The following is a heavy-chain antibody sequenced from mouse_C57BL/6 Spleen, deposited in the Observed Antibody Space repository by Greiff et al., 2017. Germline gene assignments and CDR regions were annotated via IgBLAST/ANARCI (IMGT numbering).Heavy chain of an antibody. CDR3: ARDGSSHWYFDV. J-gene: IGHJ1*03. Sequence: VQLQQPGAELVKPGASVKLSCKASGYTFTSYWMQWVKQRPGQGLEWIGEIDPSDSYTNYNPKFKGKATLTVDTSSSTAYMQLSSLTSEDSAVYYCARDGSSHWYFDVWGTGTTVTVSS. CDR1: GYTFTSYW. CDR2: IDPSDSYT. D-gene: IGHD1-1*01. V-gene: IGHV1-50*01.